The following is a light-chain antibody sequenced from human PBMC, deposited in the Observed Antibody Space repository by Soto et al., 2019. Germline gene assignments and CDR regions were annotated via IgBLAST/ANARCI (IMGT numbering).Light chain of an antibody. V-gene: IGLV2-11*01. CDR1: SSDVGGYNF. J-gene: IGLJ1*01. CDR3: SSYAGTPLA. CDR2: DVS. Sequence: QSALTQPRSVSGSPGQSVTISCTGTSSDVGGYNFVSWYQQHPGKAPKLMIYDVSARPSGVPDRFSGSKSGNTASLTISGLQAEDEADYYCSSYAGTPLAFGTGTKVTVL.